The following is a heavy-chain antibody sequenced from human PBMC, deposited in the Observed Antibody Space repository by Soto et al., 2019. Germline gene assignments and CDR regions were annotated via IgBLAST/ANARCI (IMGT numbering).Heavy chain of an antibody. CDR3: ARAGTNMVQFDY. Sequence: SETLSLTCTVSGGSINSYFWSWIRQSPGKGLEWIGHIYYSGSTSYSPSLKSRVSISVDTSKDQFSLEVHSVTAADTAVYYCARAGTNMVQFDYWGQGTLVTVSS. V-gene: IGHV4-59*01. CDR1: GGSINSYF. J-gene: IGHJ4*02. CDR2: IYYSGST. D-gene: IGHD3-10*01.